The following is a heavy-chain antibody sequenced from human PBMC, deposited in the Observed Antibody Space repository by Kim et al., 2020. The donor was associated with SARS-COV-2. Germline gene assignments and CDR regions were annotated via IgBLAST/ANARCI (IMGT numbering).Heavy chain of an antibody. Sequence: SETLSLTCAVSGGSISSSNWWSWVRQPPGKGLEWIGEIYHSGSTNYNPSLKRRVTISVDKSKNQFSLKLSSVTAADTAVYYCAREEGSSYGMDVWGQGTTVTVSS. CDR3: AREEGSSYGMDV. V-gene: IGHV4-4*02. CDR1: GGSISSSNW. CDR2: IYHSGST. D-gene: IGHD6-13*01. J-gene: IGHJ6*02.